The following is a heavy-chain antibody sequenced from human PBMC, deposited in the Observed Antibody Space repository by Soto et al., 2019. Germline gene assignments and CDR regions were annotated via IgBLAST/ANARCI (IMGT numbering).Heavy chain of an antibody. D-gene: IGHD5-18*01. CDR3: AREKRGYSYGGFDY. V-gene: IGHV1-69*13. Sequence: ASVKVSCKASGGTFSSYAISWVRQAPGQGLEWMGGIIPIFGTANYAQKFQGRVTITADESTSTAYMELSSLRSEDTAVYYCAREKRGYSYGGFDYWGQGTLVTVSS. CDR2: IIPIFGTA. CDR1: GGTFSSYA. J-gene: IGHJ4*02.